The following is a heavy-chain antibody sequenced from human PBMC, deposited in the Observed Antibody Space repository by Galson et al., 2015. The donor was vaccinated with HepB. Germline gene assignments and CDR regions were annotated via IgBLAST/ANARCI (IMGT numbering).Heavy chain of an antibody. CDR3: AKDLKGDYNYMDV. J-gene: IGHJ6*03. Sequence: SLRLSCAASGFTFTTYDMNWVRQAPGKGLEWVSYISSNGRTIYYADSVKGRFTISRDNSKNTPYLQMNSLRAEDTAVYYCAKDLKGDYNYMDVWGKGTTVTVSS. CDR1: GFTFTTYD. CDR2: ISSNGRTI. V-gene: IGHV3-48*03.